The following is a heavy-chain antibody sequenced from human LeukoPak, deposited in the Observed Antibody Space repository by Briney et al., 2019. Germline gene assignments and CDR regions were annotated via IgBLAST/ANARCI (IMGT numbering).Heavy chain of an antibody. CDR2: IHYSGSI. V-gene: IGHV4-61*01. CDR1: GGSVSSGRHY. CDR3: ARNGDH. Sequence: PSGSLSLTCTASGGSVSSGRHYWSWIRQPPGKELDWNVYIHYSGSINYNPSLKRRVTISVDTSKNQFSLKLRSVTAADTAVYYCARNGDHCGQGSQVTVSS. D-gene: IGHD2-8*01. J-gene: IGHJ4*02.